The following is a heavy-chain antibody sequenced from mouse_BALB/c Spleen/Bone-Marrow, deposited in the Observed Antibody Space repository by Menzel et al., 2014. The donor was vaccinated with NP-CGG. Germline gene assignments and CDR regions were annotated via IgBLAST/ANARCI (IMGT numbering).Heavy chain of an antibody. Sequence: EVQLVESSGGLVQPKGSLKLSCAASGFTFNTYAMNWVRQAPGKGLEWVARIRSKSNNYATYYADSVKDRFTISRDDSQNMLYLQMNNLKTEDTAMYYCVRHGYFGNYDYALDYWGQGTSVAVSS. CDR2: IRSKSNNYAT. J-gene: IGHJ4*01. CDR3: VRHGYFGNYDYALDY. CDR1: GFTFNTYA. D-gene: IGHD2-1*01. V-gene: IGHV10-1*02.